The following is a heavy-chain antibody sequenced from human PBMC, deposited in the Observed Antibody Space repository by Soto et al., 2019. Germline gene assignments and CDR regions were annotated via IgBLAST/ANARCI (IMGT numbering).Heavy chain of an antibody. CDR1: GGSISSNYW. Sequence: QVQLQESGPGLVKPSGTLSLTCTVSGGSISSNYWWNWVRQSPGKGLEWIGEIYHTGSRNFNPSLKGRVTISLDISKNQFSLRVSSVTAADTAIYYCARDRTDYGAIDYWGQGTLVTVSS. CDR2: IYHTGSR. CDR3: ARDRTDYGAIDY. D-gene: IGHD4-17*01. V-gene: IGHV4-4*02. J-gene: IGHJ4*02.